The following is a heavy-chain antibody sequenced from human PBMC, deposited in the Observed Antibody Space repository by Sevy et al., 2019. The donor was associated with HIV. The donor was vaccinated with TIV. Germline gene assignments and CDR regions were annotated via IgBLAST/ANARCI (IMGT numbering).Heavy chain of an antibody. CDR2: IKLDGSDK. V-gene: IGHV3-7*03. CDR3: ARGHYAMDV. CDR1: DFIFENYW. J-gene: IGHJ6*02. Sequence: GGSLRLSCGASDFIFENYWMTWVRQTSGQGLEWVATIKLDGSDKYYGDSVKGRFTISRDNSKKSLYLQMNSLRDEDTAVYFCARGHYAMDVWGQGTTVTVSS.